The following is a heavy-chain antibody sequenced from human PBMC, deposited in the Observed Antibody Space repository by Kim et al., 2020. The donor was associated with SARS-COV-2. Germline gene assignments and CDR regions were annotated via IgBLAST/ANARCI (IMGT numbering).Heavy chain of an antibody. CDR2: ISYDGSNK. J-gene: IGHJ3*02. V-gene: IGHV3-30*01. Sequence: GGSLRLSCAASGFTFSSYAMHWVRQAPGKGLEWVAVISYDGSNKYYADSVKGRFTISRDNSKNTLYLQMNSLRAEDTAVYYCARGVEYYDILKPFDICGQGTMVTVSS. CDR3: ARGVEYYDILKPFDI. D-gene: IGHD3-9*01. CDR1: GFTFSSYA.